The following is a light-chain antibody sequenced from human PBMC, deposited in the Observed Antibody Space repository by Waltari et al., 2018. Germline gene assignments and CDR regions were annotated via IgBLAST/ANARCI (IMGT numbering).Light chain of an antibody. V-gene: IGLV6-57*04. Sequence: NFMLTQPHSVSESPGKTEIMSCTRSSGSTASNYVQWYQQRPGSAPTSVIYEDSQRPSGVLDRFSGSIDSSSNSALTISGLKTEDEPDYCCQSFDDNEKVFGGGTKVTVL. CDR1: SGSTASNY. CDR2: EDS. J-gene: IGLJ3*02. CDR3: QSFDDNEKV.